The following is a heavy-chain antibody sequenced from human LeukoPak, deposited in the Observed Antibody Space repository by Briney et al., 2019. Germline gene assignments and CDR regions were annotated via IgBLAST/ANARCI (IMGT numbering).Heavy chain of an antibody. CDR1: GFTFTAYY. CDR2: INPNSGGT. D-gene: IGHD3-3*01. J-gene: IGHJ6*03. V-gene: IGHV1-2*02. Sequence: GASVKVSCKASGFTFTAYYMHWVRQAPGQGLEWMGWINPNSGGTNYAQNFQGRVTLTRDASISTAYMELSRLRSDDTAAYYCARGPEYRLRFLEWSSPMDVWGKGTTVTVSS. CDR3: ARGPEYRLRFLEWSSPMDV.